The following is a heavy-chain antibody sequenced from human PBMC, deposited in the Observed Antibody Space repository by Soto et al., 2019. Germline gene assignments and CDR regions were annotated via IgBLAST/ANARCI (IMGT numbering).Heavy chain of an antibody. CDR2: IYYSGST. Sequence: PSETLSLTCTVSGGSISSGGYYWSWIRQHPGKGLEWIGYIYYSGSTYYNPSLKSRVTISVDTSKNQFSLKLSSVTAADTAVYYCARGELLGLWYWFDPWGQGTLVTVSS. CDR1: GGSISSGGYY. CDR3: ARGELLGLWYWFDP. D-gene: IGHD1-26*01. J-gene: IGHJ5*02. V-gene: IGHV4-31*03.